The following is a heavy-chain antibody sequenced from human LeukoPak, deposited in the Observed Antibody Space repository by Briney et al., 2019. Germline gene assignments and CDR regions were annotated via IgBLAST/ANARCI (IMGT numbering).Heavy chain of an antibody. Sequence: GGSLRLSCAASGFTFSSYWMSWVRQAPGKGLEWVANIKQDGSEKYYVDSVKGRFTISRDNAKNSLYLQMNSLRAEDTAVYYCAKDPISMRAARPGFFDYWGQGTLVTVSS. CDR3: AKDPISMRAARPGFFDY. CDR2: IKQDGSEK. CDR1: GFTFSSYW. D-gene: IGHD6-6*01. V-gene: IGHV3-7*03. J-gene: IGHJ4*02.